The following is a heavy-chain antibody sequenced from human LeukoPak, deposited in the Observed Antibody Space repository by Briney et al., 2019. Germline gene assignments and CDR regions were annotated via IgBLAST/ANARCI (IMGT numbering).Heavy chain of an antibody. D-gene: IGHD5-24*01. V-gene: IGHV4-59*01. CDR2: IYYSGST. Sequence: SETLSLTCSVSGASISSYYWSWIRQPPGKGLEWIGYIYYSGSTNYNPSLKSRVTISVDTSKNQFSLKLSSVTAADTAVYYCARVEMATISIDYWGQGTLITVSS. J-gene: IGHJ4*02. CDR3: ARVEMATISIDY. CDR1: GASISSYY.